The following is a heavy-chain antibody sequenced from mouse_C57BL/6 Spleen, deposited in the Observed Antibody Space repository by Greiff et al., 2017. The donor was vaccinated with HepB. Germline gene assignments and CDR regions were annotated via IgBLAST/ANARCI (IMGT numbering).Heavy chain of an antibody. Sequence: QVQLKQPGAELVKPGASVKLSCKASGYTFTSYWMQWVKQRPGQGLEWIGEIDPSDSYTNYNQKFKGKATLTVDTSSSTAYMQLSSLTSEDSAVYYCARAGSSYLFDYWGQGTTLTVSS. J-gene: IGHJ2*01. CDR2: IDPSDSYT. CDR3: ARAGSSYLFDY. D-gene: IGHD1-1*01. CDR1: GYTFTSYW. V-gene: IGHV1-50*01.